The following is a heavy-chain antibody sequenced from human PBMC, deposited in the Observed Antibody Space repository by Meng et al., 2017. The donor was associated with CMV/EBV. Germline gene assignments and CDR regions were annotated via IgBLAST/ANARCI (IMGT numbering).Heavy chain of an antibody. CDR2: IIPILGIA. J-gene: IGHJ6*02. D-gene: IGHD3-3*01. V-gene: IGHV1-69*02. CDR1: GYTFTYCS. CDR3: ASGGDITFGVVIMSHYYYYGMDV. Sequence: SVKVSCKASGYTFTYCSLHWLRQAPGQGLEWMGRIIPILGIANYAQKFQGRVTITADKSTSTAYMELSSLRSEDTAVYYCASGGDITFGVVIMSHYYYYGMDVWGQGTTVTVSS.